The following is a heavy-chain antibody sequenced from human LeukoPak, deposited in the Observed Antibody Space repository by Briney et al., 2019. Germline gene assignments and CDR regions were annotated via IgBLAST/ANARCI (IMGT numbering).Heavy chain of an antibody. CDR1: GFTFSSYS. CDR3: AVTAGTEYYMDV. D-gene: IGHD6-13*01. V-gene: IGHV3-21*01. J-gene: IGHJ6*03. CDR2: ISSSSSYI. Sequence: PGGSLRLSCAASGFTFSSYSMNWVRQAPGKGLEWVSSISSSSSYIYYADSVKGRFTISRDNAKNSLYLQMNSLRAEDTAVYYCAVTAGTEYYMDVWGKGTTVTISS.